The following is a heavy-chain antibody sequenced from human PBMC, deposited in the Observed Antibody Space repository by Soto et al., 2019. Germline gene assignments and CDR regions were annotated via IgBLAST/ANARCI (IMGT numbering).Heavy chain of an antibody. CDR1: GYSISSGYY. V-gene: IGHV4-38-2*02. CDR3: ARELGYFHWLPKEGDYYYGMDV. J-gene: IGHJ6*02. Sequence: PSETLSLTCAVSGYSISSGYYWGWIRQPPGKGLEWIGSIYHSGSTYYNPSLKSRVTISVDTSKNQFSLKLSSVTAADTAVYYCARELGYFHWLPKEGDYYYGMDVWGQGXTGT. CDR2: IYHSGST. D-gene: IGHD3-9*01.